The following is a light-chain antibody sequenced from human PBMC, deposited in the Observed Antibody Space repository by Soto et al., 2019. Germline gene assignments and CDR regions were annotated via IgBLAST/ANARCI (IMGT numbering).Light chain of an antibody. CDR2: GAS. J-gene: IGKJ1*01. V-gene: IGKV3-20*01. CDR1: QTVRDN. Sequence: EVVMTQSPATLSVSPGERATLSCRASQTVRDNLGWYQQKPGQAPRLLIYGASSRATGIPDRFSGSGSGTDFTLTISRLEPEDFAVYYCQQYGSSSTWTFGQGTKVDIK. CDR3: QQYGSSSTWT.